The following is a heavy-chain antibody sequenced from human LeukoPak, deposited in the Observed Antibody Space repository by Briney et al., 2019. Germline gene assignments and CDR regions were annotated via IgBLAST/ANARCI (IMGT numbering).Heavy chain of an antibody. J-gene: IGHJ5*02. D-gene: IGHD2-21*02. V-gene: IGHV1-18*01. CDR3: ARDRRAVVTAESPFDP. CDR1: GYTFTSYG. CDR2: ISAYNGNT. Sequence: ASVKVSCKASGYTFTSYGISWVRQAPGQGLEWMGWISAYNGNTNYAQKLQGRVTMTTDTSTSTAYMELRSLRSDDTAVYYCARDRRAVVTAESPFDPWGQGTLVTVSS.